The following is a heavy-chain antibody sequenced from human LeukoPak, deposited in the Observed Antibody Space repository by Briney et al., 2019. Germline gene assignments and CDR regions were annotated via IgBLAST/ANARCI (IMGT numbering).Heavy chain of an antibody. CDR2: INRSGST. D-gene: IGHD3-3*01. J-gene: IGHJ4*02. CDR1: GGSFSGYY. V-gene: IGHV4-34*01. Sequence: SETLSLTCAVYGGSFSGYYWSWIRQPPGKGLEGIGEINRSGSTNYNPSLKSRVTISVDTSKNQFSLKLSSVTAADTAVYYCARGSSGFWSGYFYYWGQGTLVTVSS. CDR3: ARGSSGFWSGYFYY.